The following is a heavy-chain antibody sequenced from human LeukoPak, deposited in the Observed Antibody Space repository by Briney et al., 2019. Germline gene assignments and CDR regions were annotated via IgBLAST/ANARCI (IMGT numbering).Heavy chain of an antibody. CDR2: IYTSART. D-gene: IGHD3-10*01. Sequence: SETLSLTCTVSGGSISSYYWSWIRQPAGKGLEWIGRIYTSARTNYNPSLKSRVTMSVDTSKNQFSLKLSSVTAADTAVYYCARDLGLWFGASVRGIGNYYYYYGMDVWGQGTTVTVSS. V-gene: IGHV4-4*07. CDR3: ARDLGLWFGASVRGIGNYYYYYGMDV. J-gene: IGHJ6*02. CDR1: GGSISSYY.